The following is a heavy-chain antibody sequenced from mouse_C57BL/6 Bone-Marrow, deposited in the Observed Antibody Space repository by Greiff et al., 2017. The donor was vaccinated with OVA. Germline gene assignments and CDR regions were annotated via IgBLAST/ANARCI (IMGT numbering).Heavy chain of an antibody. CDR3: ARIDDYDIAWFAY. V-gene: IGHV14-2*01. CDR2: IDPEDGET. Sequence: EVKLQESGAELVKPGASVKLSCTASGFNIKDYYMHWVKQRTEQGLEWIVRIDPEDGETKYAPKFQGKATITADTSSNTAYLQRSSLTSEDTAVYYCARIDDYDIAWFAYWGQGTLVTVSA. J-gene: IGHJ3*01. D-gene: IGHD2-4*01. CDR1: GFNIKDYY.